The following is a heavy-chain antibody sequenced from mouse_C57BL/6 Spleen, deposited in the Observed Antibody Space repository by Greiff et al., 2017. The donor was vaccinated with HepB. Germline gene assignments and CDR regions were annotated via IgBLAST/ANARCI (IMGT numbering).Heavy chain of an antibody. Sequence: VQLKESGPELVKPGASVKISCKASGYSFTGYYMNWVKQSPEKSLEWIGEINPSTGGTTYNQKFKAKATLTVDKSSSTAYMQLKSLTSEDSAVYYCARYDVGIFDYWGQGTTLTVSS. J-gene: IGHJ2*01. V-gene: IGHV1-42*01. CDR2: INPSTGGT. D-gene: IGHD2-14*01. CDR3: ARYDVGIFDY. CDR1: GYSFTGYY.